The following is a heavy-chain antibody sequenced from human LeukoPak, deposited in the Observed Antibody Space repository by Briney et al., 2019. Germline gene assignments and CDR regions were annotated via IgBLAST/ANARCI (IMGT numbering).Heavy chain of an antibody. J-gene: IGHJ5*02. Sequence: KPSETLSLTCTVSGYSISSGYYWGWIRQPPGKGLEWIGSIYHSGSTYYNPSLKSRVTISVDTSKNQFSLKLSSVTAADTAVYYCARGGGGYGLNWFDPWGQGTLVTVSS. CDR3: ARGGGGYGLNWFDP. CDR2: IYHSGST. D-gene: IGHD5-18*01. CDR1: GYSISSGYY. V-gene: IGHV4-38-2*02.